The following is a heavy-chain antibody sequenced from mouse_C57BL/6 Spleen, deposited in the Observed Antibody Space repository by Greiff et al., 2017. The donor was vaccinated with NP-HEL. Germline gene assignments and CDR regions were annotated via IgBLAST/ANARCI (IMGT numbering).Heavy chain of an antibody. Sequence: EVQRVESGGGLVKPGGSLKLSCAASGFTFSDYGMHWVRQAPEKGLEWVAYISSGSSTIYYADTVKGRFTISRDNAKNTLFLQMTSLRSEDTAMYYCARSYGNYPFYAMDYWGQGTSVTVSS. J-gene: IGHJ4*01. CDR1: GFTFSDYG. CDR3: ARSYGNYPFYAMDY. D-gene: IGHD2-1*01. CDR2: ISSGSSTI. V-gene: IGHV5-17*01.